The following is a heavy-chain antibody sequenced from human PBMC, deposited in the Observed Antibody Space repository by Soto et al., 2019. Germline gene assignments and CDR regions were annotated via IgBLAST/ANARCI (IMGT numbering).Heavy chain of an antibody. Sequence: PGGSLRLSCAASGFTFSSYSMNWVRQAPGKGLEWVSSISSSGSNTYYADSVKGRFTISRDNSKNTLYLQMNSLRAEDTAVYYCAKTEWELLSSFDYWGQGTLVTV. J-gene: IGHJ4*02. CDR2: ISSSGSNT. CDR1: GFTFSSYS. V-gene: IGHV3-21*04. D-gene: IGHD1-26*01. CDR3: AKTEWELLSSFDY.